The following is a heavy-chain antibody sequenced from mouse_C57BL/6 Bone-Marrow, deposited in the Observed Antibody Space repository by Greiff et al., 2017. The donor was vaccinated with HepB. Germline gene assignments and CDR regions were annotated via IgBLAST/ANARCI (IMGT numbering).Heavy chain of an antibody. CDR3: AREGEDDSGGYFDV. CDR1: GFSLTSYG. D-gene: IGHD2-4*01. CDR2: IWSGRST. J-gene: IGHJ1*03. V-gene: IGHV2-2*01. Sequence: QVQLKQSGPGLVQPSQSLSITCTVSGFSLTSYGVHWVRQSPGKGLEWLGVIWSGRSTDYNAAFISRLSISKDNSKSQVFFKMNSLQADDTAIYYCAREGEDDSGGYFDVWGTGTTVTVSS.